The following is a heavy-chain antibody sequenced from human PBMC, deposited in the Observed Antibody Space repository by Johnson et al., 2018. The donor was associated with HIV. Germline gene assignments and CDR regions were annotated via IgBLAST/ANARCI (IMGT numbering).Heavy chain of an antibody. J-gene: IGHJ3*01. CDR3: ARGSRYTYDNDDVYLLQAFDV. CDR2: ISYDGSNK. D-gene: IGHD3-16*01. V-gene: IGHV3-30*19. Sequence: QMQLVESGGGVVQPGRSLRLSCAASGFTFNSYGMHWVRQAPVKGLEWVALISYDGSNKYYADSVKGRFTISRDNSKNTLYLQMNSLRAEDTAVYYCARGSRYTYDNDDVYLLQAFDVWGQGTVVTVSS. CDR1: GFTFNSYG.